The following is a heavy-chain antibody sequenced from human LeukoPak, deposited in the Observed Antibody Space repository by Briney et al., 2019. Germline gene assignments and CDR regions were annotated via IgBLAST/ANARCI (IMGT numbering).Heavy chain of an antibody. D-gene: IGHD1-1*01. J-gene: IGHJ4*02. V-gene: IGHV4-59*01. CDR1: GGSISSYY. CDR2: IYYSGST. Sequence: SETLSLTCTVSGGSISSYYWSWIRQPPGKGLEWIGYIYYSGSTNYNPSLKSRVTISVDTSKNQFSLKLSSVTAADTAVYYCARVGWNGYFDYWGQGTLVTASS. CDR3: ARVGWNGYFDY.